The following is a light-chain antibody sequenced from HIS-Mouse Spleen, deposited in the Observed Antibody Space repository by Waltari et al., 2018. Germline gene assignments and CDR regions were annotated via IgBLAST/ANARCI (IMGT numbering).Light chain of an antibody. V-gene: IGKV3-20*01. CDR1: QSVSSSY. Sequence: EIVLTQSPGTLSLSPGERATLSCRAGQSVSSSYLACYQQKPGQAPRLLIYGASSRATGIPDRFSGSGSGTDFTLTISRLEPEDFAVYYCQQYGSSWTFGQGTKVEIK. J-gene: IGKJ1*01. CDR2: GAS. CDR3: QQYGSSWT.